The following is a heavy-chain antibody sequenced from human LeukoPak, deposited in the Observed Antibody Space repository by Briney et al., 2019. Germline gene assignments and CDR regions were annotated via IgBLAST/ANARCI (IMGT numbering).Heavy chain of an antibody. J-gene: IGHJ4*02. CDR1: GFTFSSYG. V-gene: IGHV3-23*01. CDR3: AKREAAAGFDY. Sequence: GGSLRLSCAASGFTFSSYGMSWVRQAPGKGLEWVSAISGSGGSTYYADSVKGRFTISRDNSKNTLYLQMSSLRAEDTAVYYCAKREAAAGFDYWGQGTLVTVSS. D-gene: IGHD6-13*01. CDR2: ISGSGGST.